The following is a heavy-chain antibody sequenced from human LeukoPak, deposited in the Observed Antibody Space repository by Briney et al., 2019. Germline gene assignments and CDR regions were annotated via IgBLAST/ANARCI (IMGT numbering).Heavy chain of an antibody. D-gene: IGHD1/OR15-1a*01. J-gene: IGHJ3*01. CDR3: AREFRTTTWSFDAFDL. CDR1: GYTFTEYY. Sequence: GASVKVSCKASGYTFTEYYMHWVRQAPGQGLDWVGWINPTSGATNYAQKFQGRVTMTRDTSNNTSYMELSRLRSDDTAVYYCAREFRTTTWSFDAFDLWGQGTMVTVSS. CDR2: INPTSGAT. V-gene: IGHV1-2*02.